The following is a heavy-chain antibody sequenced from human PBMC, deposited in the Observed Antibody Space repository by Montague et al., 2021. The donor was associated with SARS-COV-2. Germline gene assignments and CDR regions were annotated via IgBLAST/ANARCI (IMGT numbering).Heavy chain of an antibody. CDR1: GGSVSSSPYY. D-gene: IGHD3-10*01. Sequence: SETLSLTCTVSGGSVSSSPYYWGWIRQPPGRGLEWVGSISYSGRTYFSPSLKSRLTISVASPENQFSLRLSSVTAADTAVYYCASSYYYGSGTYVYNYYMDFWGKGTTVTVSS. V-gene: IGHV4-39*01. CDR2: ISYSGRT. CDR3: ASSYYYGSGTYVYNYYMDF. J-gene: IGHJ6*03.